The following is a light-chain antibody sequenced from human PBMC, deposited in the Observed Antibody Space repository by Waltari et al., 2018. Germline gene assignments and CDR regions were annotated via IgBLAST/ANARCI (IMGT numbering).Light chain of an antibody. CDR1: QTVGYS. V-gene: IGKV3-11*01. Sequence: ILLTQFPDTLSFSPGERATLSCSASQTVGYSLAWYQHKTGQPPRLIIYDASKRATGIPARVSGSGSGTEFTLTIDSLESEDSAIYFCQQRSISCTFGQGARLEIK. J-gene: IGKJ2*02. CDR2: DAS. CDR3: QQRSISCT.